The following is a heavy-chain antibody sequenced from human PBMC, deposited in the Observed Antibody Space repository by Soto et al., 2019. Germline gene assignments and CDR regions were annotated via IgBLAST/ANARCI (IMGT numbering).Heavy chain of an antibody. D-gene: IGHD4-17*01. CDR2: ISYGGST. CDR3: ARASGDYSGFEY. CDR1: GGSISSYY. V-gene: IGHV4-59*01. Sequence: PSETLSLTCTVSGGSISSYYWNWIRQPPGKGLEWIGYISYGGSTVYNPSLKSRVTISVDTSKSQFSLRLSSVTAADTAVYHCARASGDYSGFEYWGQGTLVTVSS. J-gene: IGHJ4*02.